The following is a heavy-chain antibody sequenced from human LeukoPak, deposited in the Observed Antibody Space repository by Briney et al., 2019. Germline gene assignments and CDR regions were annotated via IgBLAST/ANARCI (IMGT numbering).Heavy chain of an antibody. CDR3: AREDTTSANYYGMDV. J-gene: IGHJ6*02. Sequence: PGGSLRLSCSASGFTFSTYAMHWVRQAPGKGLEYVSAISSNGGSTYYADSVKGRFTISRDNSKNTLYLQMSSLRAEDTAVYYCAREDTTSANYYGMDVWGQGTTVTVS. D-gene: IGHD1-14*01. CDR1: GFTFSTYA. CDR2: ISSNGGST. V-gene: IGHV3-64D*09.